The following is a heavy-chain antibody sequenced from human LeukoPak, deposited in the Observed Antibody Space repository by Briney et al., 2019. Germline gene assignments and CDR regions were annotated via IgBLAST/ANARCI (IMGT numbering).Heavy chain of an antibody. CDR2: IWYDGSNK. Sequence: PGGSLRLSSAASGFTFSSYGMHWVRQAPGKGLEWVAVIWYDGSNKYYADSVKGRFTISRDNSKNTLYLQMNSLRAEDTAVYYCASEKYYYYGMDVWGQGTTVTVSS. J-gene: IGHJ6*02. CDR1: GFTFSSYG. V-gene: IGHV3-33*01. CDR3: ASEKYYYYGMDV.